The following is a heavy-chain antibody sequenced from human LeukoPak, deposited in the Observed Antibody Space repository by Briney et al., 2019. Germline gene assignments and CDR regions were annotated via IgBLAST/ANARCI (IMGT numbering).Heavy chain of an antibody. CDR3: AREYQLLYSWFDP. V-gene: IGHV1-8*03. CDR1: GGTFSSYA. CDR2: MNPNSGNT. Sequence: ASVKVSCKASGGTFSSYAISWVRQAPGQGLEWMGWMNPNSGNTGYAQKFQGRVTITRNTSISTAYMELSSLRSEDTAVYYCAREYQLLYSWFDPWGQGTLVTVSS. D-gene: IGHD2-2*02. J-gene: IGHJ5*02.